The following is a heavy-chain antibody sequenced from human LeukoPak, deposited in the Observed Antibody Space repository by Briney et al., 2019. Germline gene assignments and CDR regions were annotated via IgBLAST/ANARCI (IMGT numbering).Heavy chain of an antibody. CDR3: AREGPTMVRGVFGMDV. Sequence: SETLSLTCTVSDGSISSYYWSWIRQPAGKGLEWIGRIYTSGSTNYNPSLKSRVTMSVVTSKNQFSLKLSSVTAADTAVYYCAREGPTMVRGVFGMDVCGQGTTVTVSS. V-gene: IGHV4-4*07. D-gene: IGHD3-10*01. CDR2: IYTSGST. J-gene: IGHJ6*02. CDR1: DGSISSYY.